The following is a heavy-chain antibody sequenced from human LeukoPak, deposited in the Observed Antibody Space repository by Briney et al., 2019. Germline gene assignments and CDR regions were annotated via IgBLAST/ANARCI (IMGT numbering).Heavy chain of an antibody. CDR1: GFTFSSYV. D-gene: IGHD3-10*01. V-gene: IGHV3-48*03. Sequence: GGSLRLSCAASGFTFSSYVMNWVRQAPGKGLEWVSYISSSGGTIYYADSVKGRFTISRDNAKNSLYLQMNSLRAEDTAVYYCARDKIMVRGVITYYGMDVWGQGTTVTVSS. J-gene: IGHJ6*02. CDR2: ISSSGGTI. CDR3: ARDKIMVRGVITYYGMDV.